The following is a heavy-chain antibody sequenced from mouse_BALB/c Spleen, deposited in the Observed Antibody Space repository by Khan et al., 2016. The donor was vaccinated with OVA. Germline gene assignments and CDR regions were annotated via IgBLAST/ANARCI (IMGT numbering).Heavy chain of an antibody. CDR3: ARNSYMYDFTY. D-gene: IGHD2-14*01. V-gene: IGHV2-2*01. Sequence: QVRLQQSGPGLVQPSQRLSITCTVSGFSLNTYGIHWIRQSQGKGLEWLGVIRSGGNTDYNGAFISRLNITKDNSKSQVFFKMNSLQADDTGISYCARNSYMYDFTYWGQGTLVTVSA. CDR1: GFSLNTYG. J-gene: IGHJ3*01. CDR2: IRSGGNT.